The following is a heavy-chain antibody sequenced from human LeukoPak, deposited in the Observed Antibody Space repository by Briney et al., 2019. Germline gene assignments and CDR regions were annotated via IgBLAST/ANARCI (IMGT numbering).Heavy chain of an antibody. CDR2: IYTSGST. Sequence: PSETLSLTCTVSGGSISSYYWSWIRQPAGEGLEWIGRIYTSGSTNYNPSLKSRVTMSVDTSKNQFSLKLSSVTAADTAVYYCAREGWIAARPGYYFDYWGQGTLVTVSS. J-gene: IGHJ4*02. CDR1: GGSISSYY. CDR3: AREGWIAARPGYYFDY. V-gene: IGHV4-4*07. D-gene: IGHD6-6*01.